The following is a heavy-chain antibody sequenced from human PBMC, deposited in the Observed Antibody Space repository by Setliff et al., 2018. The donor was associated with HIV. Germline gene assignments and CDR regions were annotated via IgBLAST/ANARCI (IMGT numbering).Heavy chain of an antibody. Sequence: SETLSLTCAVYGGSFNTYYWSWIRQTPGKGLEWIGNVYHSGGTDYNPSLKSRITISVDTSNNQFSLRLSSVTAADTAVYYCARDKGYYYMDVWGKGITVTVSS. J-gene: IGHJ6*03. CDR2: VYHSGGT. V-gene: IGHV4-34*10. CDR3: ARDKGYYYMDV. CDR1: GGSFNTYY.